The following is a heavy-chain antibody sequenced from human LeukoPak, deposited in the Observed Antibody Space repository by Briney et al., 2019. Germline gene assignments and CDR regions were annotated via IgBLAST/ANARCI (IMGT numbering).Heavy chain of an antibody. CDR2: IYYSGST. D-gene: IGHD4-17*01. CDR1: GGSISNYY. CDR3: ARVGTSVTSPYYYSMDV. J-gene: IGHJ6*03. V-gene: IGHV4-59*01. Sequence: KPSETLSLTCTVSGGSISNYYWSWIRQPPGKGLEWIGYIYYSGSTNYNPSLKSRVTVSVDTSKNQFSLKLSSVTAADTAVYYCARVGTSVTSPYYYSMDVWGKGTTVTVSS.